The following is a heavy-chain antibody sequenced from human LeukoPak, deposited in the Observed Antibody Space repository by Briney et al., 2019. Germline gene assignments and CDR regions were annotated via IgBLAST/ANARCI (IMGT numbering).Heavy chain of an antibody. CDR3: ATPRHYYYDSSGREDAFDI. CDR1: GYTLTELS. CDR2: FDPEDGET. V-gene: IGHV1-24*01. Sequence: GASVKVSCKVSGYTLTELSMHWVRQAPGKGLEWMGGFDPEDGETIYAQKFQGRVTMTEDTSTDTAYMELSSLRSEDTAVYYCATPRHYYYDSSGREDAFDIWGQGTMVTVSS. J-gene: IGHJ3*02. D-gene: IGHD3-22*01.